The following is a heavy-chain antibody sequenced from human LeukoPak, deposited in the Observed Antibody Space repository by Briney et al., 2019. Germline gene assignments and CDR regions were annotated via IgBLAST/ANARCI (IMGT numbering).Heavy chain of an antibody. J-gene: IGHJ4*02. CDR1: GGSFSGYY. CDR2: INHSGST. Sequence: SETLSLTCAVYGGSFSGYYWSWIRQPPGKGLGWIGEINHSGSTNYNPSLKSRVTISVDTSKNQFSLKLSSVTAADTAVYYCARGLGIQLWTTISDYFDYWGQGTLVTVSS. D-gene: IGHD5-18*01. CDR3: ARGLGIQLWTTISDYFDY. V-gene: IGHV4-34*01.